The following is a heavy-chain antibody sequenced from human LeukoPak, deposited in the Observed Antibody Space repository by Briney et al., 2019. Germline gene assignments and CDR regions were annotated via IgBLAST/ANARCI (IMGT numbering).Heavy chain of an antibody. CDR3: AKDLGWFGELKGAFDI. Sequence: GGSLRLSCAASGFTFSDYYMSWIRQAPGKGLEWVSYISSSGSTIYYADSVKGRFTISRDNAKNSLYLQMNSLRAEDTAVYYCAKDLGWFGELKGAFDIWGQGTMVTVSS. CDR1: GFTFSDYY. D-gene: IGHD3-10*01. J-gene: IGHJ3*02. V-gene: IGHV3-11*04. CDR2: ISSSGSTI.